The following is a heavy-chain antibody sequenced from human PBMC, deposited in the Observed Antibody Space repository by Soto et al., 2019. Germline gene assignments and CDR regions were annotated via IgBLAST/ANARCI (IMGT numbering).Heavy chain of an antibody. CDR3: ARDLAGGEKNYYGMDV. V-gene: IGHV4-34*01. CDR2: INHSGTT. CDR1: GGSFSGYY. Sequence: PSETLSLTCAVYGGSFSGYYWSWIRQPPGKGLEWIGEINHSGTTNYKPSLKSRVSISVDTSNNHFSLKLSSVTAADTAVYYCARDLAGGEKNYYGMDVWGQGTTVTVSS. J-gene: IGHJ6*02. D-gene: IGHD2-15*01.